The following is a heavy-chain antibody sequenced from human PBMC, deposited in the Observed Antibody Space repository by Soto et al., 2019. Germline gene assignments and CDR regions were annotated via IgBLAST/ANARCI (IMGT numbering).Heavy chain of an antibody. CDR1: GFTFSSYG. CDR3: ARDYGEFYLDY. D-gene: IGHD4-17*01. V-gene: IGHV3-33*01. CDR2: IWYDGSNK. J-gene: IGHJ4*02. Sequence: GGSLRLSCAASGFTFSSYGMHWVRQAPGKGLEWVAVIWYDGSNKYYADSVKGRFTISRDNSKNTLYLQMNSLRAEDTAVYYCARDYGEFYLDYSGQGTLVTVS.